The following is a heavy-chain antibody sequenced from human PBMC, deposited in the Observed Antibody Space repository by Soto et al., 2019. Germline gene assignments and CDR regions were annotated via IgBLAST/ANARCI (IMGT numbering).Heavy chain of an antibody. CDR3: ASGRLLWFGELLSVYGMYV. J-gene: IGHJ6*02. Sequence: PSETLSLTCAVYGGSFSGYYWSWIRQPPGKGLEWIGEINHSGSTNYNPSLKSRVTISVDTSKNQFSLKLSSVTAADTAVYYCASGRLLWFGELLSVYGMYVWGQGTTVTVS. V-gene: IGHV4-34*01. D-gene: IGHD3-10*01. CDR1: GGSFSGYY. CDR2: INHSGST.